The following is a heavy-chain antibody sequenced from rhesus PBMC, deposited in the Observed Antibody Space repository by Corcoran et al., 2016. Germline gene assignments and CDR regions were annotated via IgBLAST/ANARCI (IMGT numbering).Heavy chain of an antibody. CDR3: ARLSSYYFDY. Sequence: QVQLQESGPGLVKPSETLSLTCAVSGGSISGGYGWSWIRQPPGKGLEWIGHIFDSIGSTNYNPSLKRRVTISRDTSKNQCALKLSSVTAADTAVYYCARLSSYYFDYWGQGVLVTVSS. J-gene: IGHJ4*01. V-gene: IGHV4-76*01. CDR1: GGSISGGYG. CDR2: IFDSIGST.